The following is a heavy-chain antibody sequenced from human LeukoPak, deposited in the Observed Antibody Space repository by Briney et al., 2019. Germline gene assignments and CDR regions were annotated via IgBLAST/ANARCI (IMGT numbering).Heavy chain of an antibody. CDR1: GFTFSSYG. V-gene: IGHV3-30*18. Sequence: GGSLRLSCAASGFTFSSYGMHWVRLAPGKGLEWVAVISYDGSNKYYADSVKGRFTISRDNSKNTLYLQMNSLRAEDTAVYYCANAYYDILTGYYRWWGQGTLVTVSS. D-gene: IGHD3-9*01. CDR3: ANAYYDILTGYYRW. J-gene: IGHJ4*02. CDR2: ISYDGSNK.